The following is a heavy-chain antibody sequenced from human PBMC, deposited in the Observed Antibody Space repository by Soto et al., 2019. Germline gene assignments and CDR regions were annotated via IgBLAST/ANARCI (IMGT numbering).Heavy chain of an antibody. V-gene: IGHV3-74*01. CDR3: ARGSCNDLDGYYYGMDV. Sequence: GGSLRLSCAASGFTFSEYWMHWVRQAPGKGLVWVARINTDGSRTSHADSMKGRFIISRDNAKNTLYLQMNSLRAEDTAVYYCARGSCNDLDGYYYGMDVWGQGT. CDR2: INTDGSRT. CDR1: GFTFSEYW. D-gene: IGHD1-1*01. J-gene: IGHJ6*02.